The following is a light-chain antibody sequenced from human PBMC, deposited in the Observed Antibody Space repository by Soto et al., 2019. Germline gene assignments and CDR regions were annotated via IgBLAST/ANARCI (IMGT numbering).Light chain of an antibody. CDR3: ISYTGSSTAYV. V-gene: IGLV2-14*01. CDR1: RSDIGSYNY. Sequence: LTQPASVSGSPGQSITISCSGTRSDIGSYNYVAWYQQFPGKTPKILIYGVSNRPSGVSSRFSGSKSGNTASLTISGLQAEGEADYYCISYTGSSTAYVFGSGTKVTV. J-gene: IGLJ1*01. CDR2: GVS.